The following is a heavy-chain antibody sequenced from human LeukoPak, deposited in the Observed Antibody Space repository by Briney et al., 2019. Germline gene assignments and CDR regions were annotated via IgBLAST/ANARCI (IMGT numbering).Heavy chain of an antibody. V-gene: IGHV3-33*08. CDR1: GCTFSSYC. Sequence: GGSLTLSCAASGCTFSSYCLHWVRQAPGKGLEWVAFIWYDGSNNYYPALVKGRFTISRDNSKNPLYLQMNSLRAGDTAVYYCARDPGDYYGSGSSDAFYIWVQGTMVSVCS. CDR3: ARDPGDYYGSGSSDAFYI. J-gene: IGHJ3*02. CDR2: IWYDGSNN. D-gene: IGHD3-10*01.